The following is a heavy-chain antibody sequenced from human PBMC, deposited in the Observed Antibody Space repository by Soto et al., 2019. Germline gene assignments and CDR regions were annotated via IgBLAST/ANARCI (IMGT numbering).Heavy chain of an antibody. CDR2: ISYDGGNK. J-gene: IGHJ4*02. CDR1: GFTFSSYG. V-gene: IGHV3-30*03. CDR3: VRESGVAADC. D-gene: IGHD6-19*01. Sequence: GGSLRLSCAASGFTFSSYGMHWVRQAPGKGLVWVAVISYDGGNKYYADSVKGRFTISRDNTKNTVYLQMNSLRAEDTAVYFCVRESGVAADCWGQGTLVTVSS.